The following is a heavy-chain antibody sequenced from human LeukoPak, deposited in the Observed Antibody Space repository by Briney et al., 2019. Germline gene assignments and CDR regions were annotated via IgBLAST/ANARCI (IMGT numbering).Heavy chain of an antibody. CDR3: AKLEQRGYSYGFDAFDI. Sequence: PGGSLRLSCAASGFTFSSYGMHWVRQAPGKGLEWVAVISYDGSNKYYADSVKGRFTISRDNSKNTLYLQMNSLRAEDTAVYYCAKLEQRGYSYGFDAFDIWGRGTMVTVSS. J-gene: IGHJ3*02. CDR2: ISYDGSNK. D-gene: IGHD5-18*01. V-gene: IGHV3-30*18. CDR1: GFTFSSYG.